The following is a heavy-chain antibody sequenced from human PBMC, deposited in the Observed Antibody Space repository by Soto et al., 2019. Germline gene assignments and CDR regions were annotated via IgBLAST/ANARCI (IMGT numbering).Heavy chain of an antibody. CDR3: ARVIDYDFWSGYYYGMDV. CDR2: IYYSGST. J-gene: IGHJ6*02. Sequence: LETLSLTCTVSGGSISSYYWSWIRQPPGKGLEWIGYIYYSGSTNYNPSLKSRVTISVDTSKNQFSLKLSSVTAADTAVYYCARVIDYDFWSGYYYGMDVWGQGTTVTVSS. D-gene: IGHD3-3*01. V-gene: IGHV4-59*01. CDR1: GGSISSYY.